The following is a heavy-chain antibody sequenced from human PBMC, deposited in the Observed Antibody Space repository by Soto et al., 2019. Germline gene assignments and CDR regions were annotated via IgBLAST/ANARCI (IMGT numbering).Heavy chain of an antibody. CDR1: GGSISGSY. CDR2: VYYTGST. J-gene: IGHJ4*02. D-gene: IGHD6-19*01. CDR3: ARSVAVPGAHIDY. Sequence: LSLTCSVSGGSISGSYWSWIRQSPGKGLEWLGYVYYTGSTNYSPSLRSRVSISVDTSKNEFSLRLSSVTAADTAVYFCARSVAVPGAHIDYWGQGTQVTVSP. V-gene: IGHV4-59*01.